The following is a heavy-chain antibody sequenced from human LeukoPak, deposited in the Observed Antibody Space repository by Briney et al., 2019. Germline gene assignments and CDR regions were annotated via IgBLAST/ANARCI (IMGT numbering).Heavy chain of an antibody. CDR1: GDSVSSNSAA. J-gene: IGHJ1*01. CDR2: TYYRSKCFS. CDR3: ARGAGYFQH. Sequence: SQTLSLTCAISGDSVSSNSAAWTWLTQSPSLGLVWLGRTYYRSKCFSRYAVSVKSRITINSDTSKNQFSAQLNSVTPYDTAVYYCARGAGYFQHWGQGTLVTVSS. V-gene: IGHV6-1*01.